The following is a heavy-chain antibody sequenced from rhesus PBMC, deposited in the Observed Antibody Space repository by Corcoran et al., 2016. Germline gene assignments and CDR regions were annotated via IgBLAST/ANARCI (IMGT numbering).Heavy chain of an antibody. D-gene: IGHD2-2*01. J-gene: IGHJ3*01. CDR1: GSCVTSGFA. CDR3: AREDYCTSTTGFDAFDF. Sequence: QLQLQESGPGLVQPSETLSLTCSVSGSCVTSGFAWSWIRQPRGKGLAGRGYISYSGSNTYNPSLKSRVTISRDTSKNQLSLKLSSVTAADTDVYYCAREDYCTSTTGFDAFDFWGQGLRVTVSS. V-gene: IGHV4-122*02. CDR2: ISYSGSN.